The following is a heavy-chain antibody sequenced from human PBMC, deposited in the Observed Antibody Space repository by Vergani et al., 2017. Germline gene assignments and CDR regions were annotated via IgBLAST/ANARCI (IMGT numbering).Heavy chain of an antibody. Sequence: QVQLQQWGAGLLKPSETLSLTCAVYGGPFSGYYWSGIRQPPGKGLEWIGEINHSGSTNYNPSLKSRVTISVDTSKHQFSLKLSSVAAADTAVYYCATAAAGSWFDPWGQGTLVTVSS. CDR3: ATAAAGSWFDP. D-gene: IGHD6-13*01. CDR2: INHSGST. J-gene: IGHJ5*02. CDR1: GGPFSGYY. V-gene: IGHV4-34*01.